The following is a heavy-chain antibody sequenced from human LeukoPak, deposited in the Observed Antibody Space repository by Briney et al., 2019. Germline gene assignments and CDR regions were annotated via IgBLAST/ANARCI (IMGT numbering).Heavy chain of an antibody. CDR1: GGTFSSYT. Sequence: SVQVSCKASGGTFSSYTISWVRQAPGQGLEWMGRIIPILGIANYAQKFQGRVTITADKSTSTAYMELSSLRSEDTAVYYCARMLVVRGIGVGEGLDYWGQGTLVTVSS. CDR3: ARMLVVRGIGVGEGLDY. V-gene: IGHV1-69*02. D-gene: IGHD3-10*01. CDR2: IIPILGIA. J-gene: IGHJ4*02.